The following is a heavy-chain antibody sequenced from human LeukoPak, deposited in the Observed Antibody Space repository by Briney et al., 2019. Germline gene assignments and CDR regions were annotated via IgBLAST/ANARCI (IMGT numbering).Heavy chain of an antibody. CDR2: INPNSGGT. CDR3: ARDPSWELPFYYYYMDV. D-gene: IGHD1-26*01. V-gene: IGHV1-2*02. J-gene: IGHJ6*03. CDR1: GYTFTGYY. Sequence: GASVKVSRKASGYTFTGYYMHWVRQAPGQGLEWMGWINPNSGGTNYAQNFQGRVTMTRDTSISTAYMELSRLRSDDTAVYYCARDPSWELPFYYYYMDVWGKGTTVTISS.